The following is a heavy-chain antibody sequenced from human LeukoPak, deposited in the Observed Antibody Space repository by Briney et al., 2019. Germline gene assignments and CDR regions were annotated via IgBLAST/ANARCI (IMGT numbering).Heavy chain of an antibody. CDR3: AREAPGRDDAFDI. D-gene: IGHD2-21*02. Sequence: SETLSLTCTVSGGSISSYYWSWIRQPPGKGLEWIGYIYYSGSTNYNPSLKSRVTISVDTSKNQFSLKLSSVTAADTAVYYCAREAPGRDDAFDIWGQGTMVTVSS. CDR2: IYYSGST. J-gene: IGHJ3*02. CDR1: GGSISSYY. V-gene: IGHV4-59*01.